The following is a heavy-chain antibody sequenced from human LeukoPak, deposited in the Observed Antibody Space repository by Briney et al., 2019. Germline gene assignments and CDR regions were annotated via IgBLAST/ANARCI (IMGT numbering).Heavy chain of an antibody. J-gene: IGHJ4*02. V-gene: IGHV3-30*18. CDR1: GFTFSSYG. Sequence: GGSLRLSCAASGFTFSSYGMHWVRQAPGKGLEWVSDISYDGSKKYYTESVKGRFTTSRDNYKNTLYLQMNSLRAEDTAVYYCAKDRDSSGWYVFDYWGQGTLVTVSS. D-gene: IGHD6-19*01. CDR3: AKDRDSSGWYVFDY. CDR2: ISYDGSKK.